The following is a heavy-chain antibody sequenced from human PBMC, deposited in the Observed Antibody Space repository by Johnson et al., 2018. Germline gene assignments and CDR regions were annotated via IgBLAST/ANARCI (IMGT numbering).Heavy chain of an antibody. CDR1: GFTFSNYG. D-gene: IGHD2-2*02. V-gene: IGHV3-30*18. CDR3: AKDRVVVVPAAIYYYGMDV. Sequence: VQLVESGGGVVQPGRSLRLSCAVSGFTFSNYGMHWVRQAPGKGLEWMALISSDGSNKYYADSVKGRFTISRDNSKNTLYLQMNSLRAEDTAVYYCAKDRVVVVPAAIYYYGMDVWGQGTTVTVSS. CDR2: ISSDGSNK. J-gene: IGHJ6*02.